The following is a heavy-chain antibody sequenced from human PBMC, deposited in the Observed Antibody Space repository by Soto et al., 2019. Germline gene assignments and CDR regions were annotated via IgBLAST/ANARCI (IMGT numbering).Heavy chain of an antibody. CDR1: GFTFINFA. Sequence: EVQLSQSGGGLVQPGGSLRLSCAASGFTFINFAMRWVRQAPGKGLEWVSDISGSGGGTYYAESVKGRFTISRDNSNNALILQMKIVRVRDKDVYSCAKETVAVGGYAAVDRWGQGTMVTVSS. V-gene: IGHV3-23*01. J-gene: IGHJ5*02. CDR2: ISGSGGGT. D-gene: IGHD2-2*01. CDR3: AKETVAVGGYAAVDR.